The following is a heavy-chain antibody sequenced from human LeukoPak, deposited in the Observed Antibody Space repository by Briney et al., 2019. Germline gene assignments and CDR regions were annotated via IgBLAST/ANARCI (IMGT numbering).Heavy chain of an antibody. D-gene: IGHD4-17*01. CDR3: AKAYYGDYYDY. CDR1: GFTFSNYA. CDR2: ISGSGDST. Sequence: GGSLRLSCAASGFTFSNYAMSWVRQAPGKGLEWVSAISGSGDSTYYADSVKGRFTISRDNSKNTLYLQMNSLRAEDTAVYYCAKAYYGDYYDYWGQGTLVTVSS. V-gene: IGHV3-23*01. J-gene: IGHJ4*02.